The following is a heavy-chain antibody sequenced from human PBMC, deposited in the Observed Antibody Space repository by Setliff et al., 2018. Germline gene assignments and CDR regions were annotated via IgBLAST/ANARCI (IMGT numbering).Heavy chain of an antibody. Sequence: ASVKVSCKASGYTFTSYGISWVRQAPGQGLEWMGWISAYNGNTNYAQKLQGRVTMTTDTSTSTAYTELRSLRSDDTAVYYCARAETSIAAAGTWDYFDYWGQGTLVTVSS. V-gene: IGHV1-18*01. D-gene: IGHD6-13*01. CDR3: ARAETSIAAAGTWDYFDY. CDR1: GYTFTSYG. J-gene: IGHJ4*02. CDR2: ISAYNGNT.